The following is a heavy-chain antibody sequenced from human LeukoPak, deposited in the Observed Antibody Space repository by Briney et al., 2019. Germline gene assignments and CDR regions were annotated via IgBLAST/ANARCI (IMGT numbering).Heavy chain of an antibody. J-gene: IGHJ4*02. CDR2: ISYDGSNK. CDR1: GLTVSIYT. V-gene: IGHV3-30*07. CDR3: AKGGNSRAWPLDY. D-gene: IGHD6-19*01. Sequence: GGSLRLSCAASGLTVSIYTMHWVRQASGKGLEWVALISYDGSNKYYADSVKGRFTVSRDNSKDTLDLQMNSLRADDTAVYYCAKGGNSRAWPLDYWGQGTLVTVSS.